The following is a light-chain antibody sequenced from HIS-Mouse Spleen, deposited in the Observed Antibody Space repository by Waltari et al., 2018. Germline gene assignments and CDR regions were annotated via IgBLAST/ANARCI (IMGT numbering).Light chain of an antibody. V-gene: IGKV1-8*01. Sequence: AIRMTQSPSSLSASTGDRVTITCRASQGISSYLAWYQQKPGKAPKLLIYAASTLQSGVPSRFSGSGSGTDFTLTISCLQSEDFATYYCQQYYSYPWTFGQGTKVKIK. CDR3: QQYYSYPWT. CDR1: QGISSY. CDR2: AAS. J-gene: IGKJ1*01.